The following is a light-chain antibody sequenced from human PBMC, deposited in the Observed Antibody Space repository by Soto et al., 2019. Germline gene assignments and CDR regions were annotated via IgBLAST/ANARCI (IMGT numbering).Light chain of an antibody. J-gene: IGLJ1*01. CDR2: DVS. Sequence: QSALTQPASVSGAPGQSITISCTGTSSDVGGYNYVSWYQHHPGKAPKRLIYDVSNRPSGVSNRFSGSKSDNTASLTISGLQPEDEADYYCSSYTTSNTRQIVFGTGTKATVL. CDR1: SSDVGGYNY. V-gene: IGLV2-14*03. CDR3: SSYTTSNTRQIV.